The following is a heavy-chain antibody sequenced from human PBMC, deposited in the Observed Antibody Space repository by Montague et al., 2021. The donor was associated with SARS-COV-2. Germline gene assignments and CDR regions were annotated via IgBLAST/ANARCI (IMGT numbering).Heavy chain of an antibody. J-gene: IGHJ6*03. Sequence: SETPSLTCTVSGGSISSYYWSWIRQPAGKGLEWIGRIYTSGSTNYNPSLKSRVTMSVDTSKNQFSLKLSSVTAADTAVYYCAREGGITIFGVVIGSPYYYYMDVWGKGTTVTVSS. CDR3: AREGGITIFGVVIGSPYYYYMDV. V-gene: IGHV4-4*07. D-gene: IGHD3-3*01. CDR1: GGSISSYY. CDR2: IYTSGST.